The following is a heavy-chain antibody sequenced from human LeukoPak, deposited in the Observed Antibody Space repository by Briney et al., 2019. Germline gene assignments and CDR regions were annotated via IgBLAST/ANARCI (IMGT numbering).Heavy chain of an antibody. Sequence: GGSLRLSCAASGFPFSDDWMNWVRQAPGKGLEWVGRIKKKGDGGTTDYAAPVKGRFTISRDDSKNMLYLEMNNLKTEDTAVYYCTTVTMVRDYDYWGQGTLVTVSS. CDR2: IKKKGDGGTT. V-gene: IGHV3-15*01. CDR1: GFPFSDDW. CDR3: TTVTMVRDYDY. D-gene: IGHD3-10*01. J-gene: IGHJ4*02.